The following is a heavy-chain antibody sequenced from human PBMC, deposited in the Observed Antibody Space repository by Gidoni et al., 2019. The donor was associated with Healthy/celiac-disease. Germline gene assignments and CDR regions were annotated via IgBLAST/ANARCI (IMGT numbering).Heavy chain of an antibody. CDR2: INPNSGGT. Sequence: QVQLVQSGAEVKKPGASVKVSCKASGYTFPGYYLHWVRQAPGQGLEWMGWINPNSGGTNYAQKFQGRVTMTRDTSNSTAYMELSRLRSDDTAVYYCARDPHPRYSSSSSWYFDLWGRGTLVTVSS. CDR1: GYTFPGYY. D-gene: IGHD6-6*01. CDR3: ARDPHPRYSSSSSWYFDL. V-gene: IGHV1-2*02. J-gene: IGHJ2*01.